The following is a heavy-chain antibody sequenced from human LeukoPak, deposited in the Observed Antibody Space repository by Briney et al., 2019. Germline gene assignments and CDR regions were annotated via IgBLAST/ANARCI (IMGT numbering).Heavy chain of an antibody. J-gene: IGHJ4*02. V-gene: IGHV3-23*01. CDR2: ISGSGGST. CDR3: AKQGATAVAAGGDFDY. Sequence: GGSLRLSCAASGFTFSSYAMNWVRQAPGKGLEWISGISGSGGSTYYADSVKGRFTISRDNSKNTLYLQMNSLRAEDTAVYYCAKQGATAVAAGGDFDYWGQGTLVTVSS. CDR1: GFTFSSYA. D-gene: IGHD6-19*01.